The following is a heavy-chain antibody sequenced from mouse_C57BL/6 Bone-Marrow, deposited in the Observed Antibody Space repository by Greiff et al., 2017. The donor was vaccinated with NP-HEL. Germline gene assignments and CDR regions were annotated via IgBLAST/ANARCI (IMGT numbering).Heavy chain of an antibody. Sequence: VQLKQSGAELVRPGASVKLSCTASGFNIKDDYMHWVKQRPEQGLAWIGWIDPENGDTEYASKFQGKATITADTSSNTAYLQLSSLTSEDTAVYYCISIYPLYWYFDVWGTGTTVTVSS. J-gene: IGHJ1*03. D-gene: IGHD2-1*01. V-gene: IGHV14-4*01. CDR3: ISIYPLYWYFDV. CDR2: IDPENGDT. CDR1: GFNIKDDY.